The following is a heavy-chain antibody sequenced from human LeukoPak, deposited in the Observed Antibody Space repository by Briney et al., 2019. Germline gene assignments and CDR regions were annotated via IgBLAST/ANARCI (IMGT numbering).Heavy chain of an antibody. CDR3: AKVTTRGGFDAFDI. CDR1: GFTFNTYG. Sequence: PGGSLRLSCAASGFTFNTYGMSWVRQAPGKGLEWVSAISGSGGSTYYADSVKGRFTISRDNSKNTLYLQMNSLRAEDTAVYYCAKVTTRGGFDAFDIWGQGTMVTVSS. J-gene: IGHJ3*02. CDR2: ISGSGGST. V-gene: IGHV3-23*01. D-gene: IGHD3-3*01.